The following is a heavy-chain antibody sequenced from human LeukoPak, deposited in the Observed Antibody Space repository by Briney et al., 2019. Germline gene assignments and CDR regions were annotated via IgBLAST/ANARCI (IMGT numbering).Heavy chain of an antibody. D-gene: IGHD6-19*01. V-gene: IGHV3-23*01. CDR1: GFTFSSYA. CDR2: ISGSGGST. Sequence: GGSLRLSCAASGFTFSSYAMSWVRQAPGKELEWVSAISGSGGSTYYADSVKGRFTISRDNSKNTLYLQMNSLRAEDTAVYYCANHSSGWYYFDYWGQGTLVTVSS. J-gene: IGHJ4*02. CDR3: ANHSSGWYYFDY.